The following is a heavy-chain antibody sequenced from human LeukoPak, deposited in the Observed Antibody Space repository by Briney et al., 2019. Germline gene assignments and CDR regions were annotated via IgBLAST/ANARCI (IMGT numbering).Heavy chain of an antibody. V-gene: IGHV4-34*01. Sequence: SETLSLTCAVYGGSFSGYYWSWIRQPPGKGLEWIGEINHSGSTNYNPSLKSRVTISVDTSKNQFSLKLSSVTAADTAVYYCARGLSGPWSPYCSGGSCYYYGMDVWGQGTTVTVSS. CDR2: INHSGST. CDR3: ARGLSGPWSPYCSGGSCYYYGMDV. CDR1: GGSFSGYY. D-gene: IGHD2-15*01. J-gene: IGHJ6*02.